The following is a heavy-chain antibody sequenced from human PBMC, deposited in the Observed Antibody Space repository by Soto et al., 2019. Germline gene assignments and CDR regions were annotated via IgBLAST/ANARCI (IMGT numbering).Heavy chain of an antibody. V-gene: IGHV2-26*01. J-gene: IGHJ6*02. CDR3: ARMNVDSYQFYYAMDV. CDR2: IFSDNER. Sequence: QVTLKESGPALVKPTETLTLTCTVSGFSLTTGKMGVSWIRQPPGKALEWLSHIFSDNERSYSTSLQGRLTISKDTSGSQVVLSMTNVDPVDTATYYCARMNVDSYQFYYAMDVWGQGTTLTVSS. CDR1: GFSLTTGKMG. D-gene: IGHD4-17*01.